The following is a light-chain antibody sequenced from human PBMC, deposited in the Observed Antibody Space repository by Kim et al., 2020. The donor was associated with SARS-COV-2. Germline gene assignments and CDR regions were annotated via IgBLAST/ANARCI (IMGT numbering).Light chain of an antibody. CDR2: TVS. Sequence: VLTQSPLSLPVTLGQPASISCRSSQSLVHSGGNTFLNWFQQRPGQSPRRLIYTVSNRDSGVPDRFSGSGSGTSFTLKISRVEAADVGVYYCMQGTLWPYTFGQGTKLEI. CDR1: QSLVHSGGNTF. CDR3: MQGTLWPYT. V-gene: IGKV2-30*02. J-gene: IGKJ2*01.